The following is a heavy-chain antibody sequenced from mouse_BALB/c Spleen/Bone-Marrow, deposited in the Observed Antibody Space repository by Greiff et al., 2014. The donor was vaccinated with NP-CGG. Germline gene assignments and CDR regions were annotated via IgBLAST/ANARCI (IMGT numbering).Heavy chain of an antibody. CDR2: IDPANGNT. Sequence: VQLQQSGAELVKPGASVKLSCTASGFNIKDTYMHWVKQRPEQGLEWIGRIDPANGNTKYDPKFQGRATITADTSSNTAHLHLSSLTSEDTAVYYCANVWFAYWGQGTLVTVSA. CDR3: ANVWFAY. J-gene: IGHJ3*01. V-gene: IGHV14-3*02. CDR1: GFNIKDTY.